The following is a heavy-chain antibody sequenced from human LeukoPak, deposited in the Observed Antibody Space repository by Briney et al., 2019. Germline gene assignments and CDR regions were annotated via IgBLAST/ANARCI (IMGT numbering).Heavy chain of an antibody. D-gene: IGHD5-12*01. CDR1: GFAFGSYA. J-gene: IGHJ4*02. V-gene: IGHV3-23*01. CDR2: IGSDYDR. Sequence: GGSLRLSCTASGFAFGSYAMAWVRQVPGKGLEGVAAIGSDYDRVHEDSVKGRFTISRDNSKSTLYLQMDNLRPEDTAVYFCSKSAGVATIYFDCWGQGALVTVSS. CDR3: SKSAGVATIYFDC.